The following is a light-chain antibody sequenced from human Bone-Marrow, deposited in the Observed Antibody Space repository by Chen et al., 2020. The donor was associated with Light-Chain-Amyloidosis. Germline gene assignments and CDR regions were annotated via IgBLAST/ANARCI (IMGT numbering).Light chain of an antibody. CDR1: DLPTKY. Sequence: SYELTQPPSVSVSPGQTARITCSGDDLPTKYAYWYQQTPGQAPVLVIHRDTERPSGISERFSGSSSGTTTTLTISGVQTEDQADYPCQSADSSGTYEVIFGGGTKLTVL. V-gene: IGLV3-25*03. J-gene: IGLJ2*01. CDR3: QSADSSGTYEVI. CDR2: RDT.